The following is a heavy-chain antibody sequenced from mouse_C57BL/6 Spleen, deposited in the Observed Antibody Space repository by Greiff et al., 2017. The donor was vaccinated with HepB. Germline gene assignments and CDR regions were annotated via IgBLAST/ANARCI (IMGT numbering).Heavy chain of an antibody. CDR3: ARAGAVDY. V-gene: IGHV1-61*01. Sequence: QVQLQQPGAELVRPGASVKLSCKASGYTFTSYWMDWVKQSPGQGLEWIGKIDPSDSDTNYNQKFKDKATLTVDKSSSTAYMQPSSLTSEDSAVYYCARAGAVDYWGQGTTLTVSS. CDR1: GYTFTSYW. J-gene: IGHJ2*01. CDR2: IDPSDSDT.